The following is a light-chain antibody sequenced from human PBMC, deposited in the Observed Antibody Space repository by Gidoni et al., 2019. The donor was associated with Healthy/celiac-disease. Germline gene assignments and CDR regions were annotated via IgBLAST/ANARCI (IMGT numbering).Light chain of an antibody. CDR1: KLGDKY. V-gene: IGLV3-1*01. CDR3: QAWDSSTHVV. CDR2: QDS. Sequence: SYELTQSPSVSVSPGQTASITCSGDKLGDKYAFLLQQKPGQSPLLVLYQDSKRPSGNPERFSGSNSGNTATLTISGTQAMDEADYYCQAWDSSTHVVFGGGTKLTV. J-gene: IGLJ2*01.